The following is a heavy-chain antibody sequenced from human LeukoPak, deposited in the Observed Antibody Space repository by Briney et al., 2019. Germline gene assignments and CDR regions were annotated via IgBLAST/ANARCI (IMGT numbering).Heavy chain of an antibody. CDR1: GYTFTSYW. D-gene: IGHD6-13*01. J-gene: IGHJ4*02. CDR2: INPSDGST. Sequence: GASVKVSCKASGYTFTSYWIQWVRQAPGQGLEWMGLINPSDGSTAYAHRFQGRVTMTRDTSTSTVYMDLGSLRSEDTAVYYCAKAPRNSSTMLDYWGQGTLVTVSS. V-gene: IGHV1-46*01. CDR3: AKAPRNSSTMLDY.